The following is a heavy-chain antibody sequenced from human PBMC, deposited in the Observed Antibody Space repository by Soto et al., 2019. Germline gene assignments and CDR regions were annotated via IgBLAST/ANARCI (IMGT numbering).Heavy chain of an antibody. J-gene: IGHJ4*02. V-gene: IGHV3-21*01. D-gene: IGHD3-3*01. CDR2: ISSSSSYI. CDR1: GFTFSSYS. CDR3: ARDLNTYYDFWSGYYDY. Sequence: EVQLVESGGGLVKPGGSLRLSCEASGFTFSSYSMNWVRQAPGKGLEWVSSISSSSSYIYYADSVKGRFTITRDNAKNSLYLQMNSLRAEDTAVYYCARDLNTYYDFWSGYYDYWGQGTLVPVSS.